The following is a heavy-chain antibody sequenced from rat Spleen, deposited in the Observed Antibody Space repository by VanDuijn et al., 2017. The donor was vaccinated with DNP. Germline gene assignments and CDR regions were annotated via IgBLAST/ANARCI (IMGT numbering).Heavy chain of an antibody. CDR2: ITYDGSRT. Sequence: EVQLVESGGGLVQPGGSLKLSCAASGFTFSDYYMAWVRQAPKKGLEWVATITYDGSRTFYRDSVRGRFTISRDNGKNTLYLQMDSLRSEDTATYYCATPGGTYAYWGQGTLVTVSS. J-gene: IGHJ3*01. D-gene: IGHD1-4*01. CDR3: ATPGGTYAY. V-gene: IGHV5S10*01. CDR1: GFTFSDYY.